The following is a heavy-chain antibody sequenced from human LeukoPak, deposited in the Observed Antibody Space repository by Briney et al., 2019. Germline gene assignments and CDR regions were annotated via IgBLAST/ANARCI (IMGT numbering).Heavy chain of an antibody. CDR1: GGSISSYY. V-gene: IGHV4-59*01. J-gene: IGHJ3*02. Sequence: SETLSLTCTVSGGSISSYYWSWIRQPPGKGLEWIGYIYYSGSTNYNPSLKSRVTISVDTSKNQFSLKLSSVTAADTAVYYCARDRRYSYAFDIWGQGTMVTVSS. CDR3: ARDRRYSYAFDI. D-gene: IGHD2-15*01. CDR2: IYYSGST.